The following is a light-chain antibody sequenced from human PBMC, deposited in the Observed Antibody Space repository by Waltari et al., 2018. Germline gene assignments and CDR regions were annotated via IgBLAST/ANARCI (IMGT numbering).Light chain of an antibody. CDR2: LKSDGSH. Sequence: QVVLTQSPSASASLGASVKLICTLSSGQSSYAITWHQQEPEKGPRYLMKLKSDGSHTKGDGIPDRFSGSSSGAERYLTISSLQPEDEADYYCQTWGSDIGVVFGGGTKLTVL. J-gene: IGLJ3*02. V-gene: IGLV4-69*01. CDR3: QTWGSDIGVV. CDR1: SGQSSYA.